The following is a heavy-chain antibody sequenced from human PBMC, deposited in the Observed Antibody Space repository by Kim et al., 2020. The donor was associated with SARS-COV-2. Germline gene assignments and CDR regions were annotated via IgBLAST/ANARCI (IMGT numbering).Heavy chain of an antibody. V-gene: IGHV4-4*02. Sequence: SETLSLTCTVSGGSIFSSNWWTWVRQTPWKGLEWIGEIYHSGSTNYNPSLKSRVIISVDKSKNQFSLMLSSVTAADTAVYYCARKLDNYDYHFDYWGQG. CDR1: GGSIFSSNW. J-gene: IGHJ4*02. D-gene: IGHD3-22*01. CDR2: IYHSGST. CDR3: ARKLDNYDYHFDY.